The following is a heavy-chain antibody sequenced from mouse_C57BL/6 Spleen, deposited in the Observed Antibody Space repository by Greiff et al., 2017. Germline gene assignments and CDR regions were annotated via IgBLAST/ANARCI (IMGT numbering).Heavy chain of an antibody. Sequence: VQLQQSGPELVQPGASVKISCKASGYSFTGYYMHWVKQSSEKSLEWIGEINPSTGGTSYNKKFKGKATLTVDKSSSTAYMQLKSLTSEDSAVYYCARDYGSSQYYFDYWGQGTTLTVSS. CDR1: GYSFTGYY. D-gene: IGHD1-1*01. J-gene: IGHJ2*01. CDR2: INPSTGGT. CDR3: ARDYGSSQYYFDY. V-gene: IGHV1-43*01.